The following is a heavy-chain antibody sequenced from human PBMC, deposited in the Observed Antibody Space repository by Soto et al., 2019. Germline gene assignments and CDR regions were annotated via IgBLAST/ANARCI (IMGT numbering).Heavy chain of an antibody. D-gene: IGHD6-13*01. Sequence: QLQLQESGPGLVKPSETLSLTCTVSGGSISSSSYYWGWIRQPPGKGLEWIGSIYYSGSTYYNPSLKSRVNISVDTSKNQFSLKLSSVTAADTAVYYCARSLEYSSSWSPPLDVWGQGTTVTVSS. CDR1: GGSISSSSYY. CDR3: ARSLEYSSSWSPPLDV. CDR2: IYYSGST. J-gene: IGHJ6*02. V-gene: IGHV4-39*01.